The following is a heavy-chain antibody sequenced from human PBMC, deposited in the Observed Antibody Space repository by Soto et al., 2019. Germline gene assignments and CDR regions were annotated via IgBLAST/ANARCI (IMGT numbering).Heavy chain of an antibody. CDR1: VFTFSIYA. CDR3: ARVAGITIFGVAPSYGMDV. Sequence: GGSLRLSCAASVFTFSIYAMSWVRQAPGKGLEWVSAISGSGGSTYYADSVKGRFTISRDNSKNTLYLQMNSLRAEDTAVYYCARVAGITIFGVAPSYGMDVWGQGTPVTVSS. V-gene: IGHV3-23*01. D-gene: IGHD3-3*01. CDR2: ISGSGGST. J-gene: IGHJ6*01.